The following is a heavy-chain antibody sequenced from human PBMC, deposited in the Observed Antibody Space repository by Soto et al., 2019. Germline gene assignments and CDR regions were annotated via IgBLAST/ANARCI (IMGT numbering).Heavy chain of an antibody. Sequence: ASVKVSCKASGYTLNSYGISWVRQAPGQGLEWMGWINPNSGGTNYAQKFQGWVTMTRDTSISTAYMELSRLRSDDTAVYYCARQDPRQWLYAFDIWGQGTMVTVPS. D-gene: IGHD6-19*01. CDR1: GYTLNSYG. V-gene: IGHV1-2*04. CDR2: INPNSGGT. J-gene: IGHJ3*02. CDR3: ARQDPRQWLYAFDI.